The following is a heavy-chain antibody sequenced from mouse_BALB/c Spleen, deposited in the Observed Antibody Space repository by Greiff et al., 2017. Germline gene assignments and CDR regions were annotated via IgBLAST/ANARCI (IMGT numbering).Heavy chain of an antibody. J-gene: IGHJ2*01. CDR2: INPSTGYT. CDR1: GYTFTSYW. Sequence: VQLHQSGAELAKPGASVKMSCKASGYTFTSYWMHWVKQRPGQGLEWIGYINPSTGYTEYNQKFKDKATLTADKSSSTAYMQLSSLTSEDSAVYYCARKEDYFDYWGQGTTLTVSS. V-gene: IGHV1-7*01. CDR3: ARKEDYFDY.